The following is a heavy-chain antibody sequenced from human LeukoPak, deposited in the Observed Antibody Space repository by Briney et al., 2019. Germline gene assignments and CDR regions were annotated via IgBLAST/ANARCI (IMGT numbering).Heavy chain of an antibody. CDR2: MNPNSGNT. CDR3: ARDDYFDY. V-gene: IGHV1-18*01. CDR1: GYTFTSYD. J-gene: IGHJ4*02. Sequence: ASVKVSCKASGYTFTSYDINWVRQATGQGLEWMGWMNPNSGNTNYAQKLQGRVTMTTDTSTSTAYMELRSLRSDDTAVYYCARDDYFDYWGQGTLVTVSS.